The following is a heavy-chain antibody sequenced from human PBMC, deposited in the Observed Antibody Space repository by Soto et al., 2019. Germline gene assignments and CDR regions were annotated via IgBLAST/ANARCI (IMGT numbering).Heavy chain of an antibody. J-gene: IGHJ5*02. V-gene: IGHV4-30-2*01. CDR3: ARVGRIAAAGRGNWFDP. Sequence: SETLSLTCAVSGGSISSGGYSWSWIRQPPGKGLEWIGYIYHSGSTYYNPSLKSRVTISVDRSKNQFSLKLSSVTAADTAVYYCARVGRIAAAGRGNWFDPWGQGTLVTVSS. CDR1: GGSISSGGYS. CDR2: IYHSGST. D-gene: IGHD6-13*01.